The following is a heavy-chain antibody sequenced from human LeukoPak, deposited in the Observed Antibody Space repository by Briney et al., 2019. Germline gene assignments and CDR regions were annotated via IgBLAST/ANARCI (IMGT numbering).Heavy chain of an antibody. Sequence: GGSLRLSCAAAGFTFSNYWMHWVRQAPGKGLVWVSHINTDGSSTNYADSVKGRFTISRDNAKNTLHLQMNSLRAEDTAVYYCARRTTVTTVADYWGQGTLVTVSS. V-gene: IGHV3-74*01. CDR2: INTDGSST. J-gene: IGHJ4*02. D-gene: IGHD4-17*01. CDR3: ARRTTVTTVADY. CDR1: GFTFSNYW.